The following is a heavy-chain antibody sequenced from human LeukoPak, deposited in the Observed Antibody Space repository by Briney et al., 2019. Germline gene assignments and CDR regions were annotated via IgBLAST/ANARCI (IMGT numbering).Heavy chain of an antibody. CDR2: IHYSGST. J-gene: IGHJ4*02. D-gene: IGHD3-10*01. V-gene: IGHV4-39*07. CDR3: ARSPADGSGSYY. Sequence: SETLSLTCTVSGGSISSSSYYWAWIRQPPGKGLEWIGSIHYSGSTYYNPSLQSRVTISIDTSKNQFSLKLSSVTAADTAVYYCARSPADGSGSYYWGQGTLVTVSS. CDR1: GGSISSSSYY.